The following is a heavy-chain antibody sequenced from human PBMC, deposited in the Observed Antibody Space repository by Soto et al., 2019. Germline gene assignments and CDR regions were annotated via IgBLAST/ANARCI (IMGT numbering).Heavy chain of an antibody. CDR1: GGTFSSYT. CDR2: IIPILGIA. D-gene: IGHD4-17*01. Sequence: SVKVSCKASGGTFSSYTISWVRQAPGQGLEWMGRIIPILGIANYAQKFQGRVTITADKSTSTAYMELSSLRSEDTAVYYCARVSQGDYEARWFDPWGQGTLVTVSS. CDR3: ARVSQGDYEARWFDP. V-gene: IGHV1-69*02. J-gene: IGHJ5*02.